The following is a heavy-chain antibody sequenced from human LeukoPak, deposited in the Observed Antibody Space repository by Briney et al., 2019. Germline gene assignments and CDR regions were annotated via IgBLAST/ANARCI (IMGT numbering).Heavy chain of an antibody. D-gene: IGHD3-10*01. CDR2: IYNSGST. CDR1: GGSISNNY. J-gene: IGHJ4*02. V-gene: IGHV4-59*01. Sequence: SETLSLTCTVSGGSISNNYWSWIRQPPGKGLEWIGYIYNSGSTNYNPSLKSRVTISVDTSKNQFSLKLSSVTAADTAVYYCARDRNPYYGSGSFDYWGQGTLVTVSS. CDR3: ARDRNPYYGSGSFDY.